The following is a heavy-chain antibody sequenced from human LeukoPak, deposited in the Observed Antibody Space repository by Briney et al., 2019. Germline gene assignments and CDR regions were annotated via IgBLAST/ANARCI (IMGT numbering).Heavy chain of an antibody. CDR3: ARSIVGALVAFDI. D-gene: IGHD1-26*01. J-gene: IGHJ3*02. CDR1: GGSISSYY. CDR2: IYYSGST. V-gene: IGHV4-59*12. Sequence: SETLSLTCAVSGGSISSYYWSWIRQPPGKGLEWIGYIYYSGSTYYNPSLKGRVTISVDRSKNQFSLKLSSVTAADTAVYYCARSIVGALVAFDIWGQGTMVTVSS.